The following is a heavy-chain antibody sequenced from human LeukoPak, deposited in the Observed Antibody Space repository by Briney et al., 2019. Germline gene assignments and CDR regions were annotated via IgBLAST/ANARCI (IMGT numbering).Heavy chain of an antibody. CDR1: GFTLSNAW. Sequence: GGSLRLSCAASGFTLSNAWMSWVRQAPGKGLEWVGRIKSKTDGGTTDYAAPVKGRFTISRDDSKNTLYLQMNSLKTEDTAVYYCTTNCGGDCYIIDFDYWGQGTLVTVSS. V-gene: IGHV3-15*01. J-gene: IGHJ4*02. CDR2: IKSKTDGGTT. CDR3: TTNCGGDCYIIDFDY. D-gene: IGHD2-21*02.